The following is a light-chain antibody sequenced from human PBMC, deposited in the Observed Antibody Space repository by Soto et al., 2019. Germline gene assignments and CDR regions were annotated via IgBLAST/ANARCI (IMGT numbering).Light chain of an antibody. CDR2: SNN. CDR1: SSNIGSNT. Sequence: QSVLTQPPSASGTPGQRVTISCSGSSSNIGSNTVNWYQQLLGTAPKLLIYSNNQRPSGVPDRFSGSKSGTSASLAISGLQSEDEADYYCAAWDDSLNGRVFGGGTQLPS. V-gene: IGLV1-44*01. CDR3: AAWDDSLNGRV. J-gene: IGLJ2*01.